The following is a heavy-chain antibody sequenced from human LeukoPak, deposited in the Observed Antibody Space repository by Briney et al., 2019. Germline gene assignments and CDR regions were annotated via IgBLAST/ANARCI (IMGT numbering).Heavy chain of an antibody. V-gene: IGHV4-4*07. CDR1: GGSISSYY. D-gene: IGHD2-15*01. J-gene: IGHJ6*02. Sequence: SETLSLTRTVSGGSISSYYWSWIRQPAGKGLEWIGRIYTSGSTNYNPSLKSRVTMSVDTSKNQFSLKLSSVTAADTAVYYCAREVVVAATGYYYYGMDVWGQGTTVTVSS. CDR3: AREVVVAATGYYYYGMDV. CDR2: IYTSGST.